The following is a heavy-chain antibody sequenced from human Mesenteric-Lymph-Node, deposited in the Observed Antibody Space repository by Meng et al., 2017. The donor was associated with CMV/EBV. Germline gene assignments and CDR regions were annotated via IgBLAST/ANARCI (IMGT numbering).Heavy chain of an antibody. J-gene: IGHJ6*02. D-gene: IGHD3-10*01. V-gene: IGHV3-NL1*01. CDR1: GFTFSNYA. Sequence: GESLKISCAASGFTFSNYAMHWVRQAPGKGLEWVAVIYSGGSTYYADSVKGRFTISRDNSKNTLYLQMNSLRAEDTAVYYCARRYGSGSDYYYGMDVWGQGTTVTVSS. CDR3: ARRYGSGSDYYYGMDV. CDR2: IYSGGST.